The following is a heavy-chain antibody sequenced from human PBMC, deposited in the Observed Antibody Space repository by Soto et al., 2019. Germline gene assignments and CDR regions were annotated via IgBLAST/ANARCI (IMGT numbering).Heavy chain of an antibody. D-gene: IGHD2-15*01. CDR1: GFTFNSYG. J-gene: IGHJ6*02. CDR2: ISSNGGST. Sequence: PGGSLRLSCAASGFTFNSYGMHWVRQAPGKGLEYVSAISSNGGSTYYANSVKGRFTISRDNSKNTLYLQMGSLRAEDMAVYYCARGIAGSVYGMDVWGQGTTVTVSS. CDR3: ARGIAGSVYGMDV. V-gene: IGHV3-64*01.